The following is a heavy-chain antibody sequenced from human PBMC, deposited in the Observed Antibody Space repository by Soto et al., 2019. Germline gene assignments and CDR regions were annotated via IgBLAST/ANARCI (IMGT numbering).Heavy chain of an antibody. CDR1: GFTFSSSA. V-gene: IGHV3-30-3*01. J-gene: IGHJ4*02. CDR3: ASKVSLGY. CDR2: ISYEGSSK. Sequence: ESGGGVVQPGTSLRLSCAASGFTFSSSAMHWVRQAPGKGLEWLTVISYEGSSKYYAASVQGRFTISRDNSKNMVYLQMNSLRPEDTAVYYCASKVSLGYWGQGTLLTVSS.